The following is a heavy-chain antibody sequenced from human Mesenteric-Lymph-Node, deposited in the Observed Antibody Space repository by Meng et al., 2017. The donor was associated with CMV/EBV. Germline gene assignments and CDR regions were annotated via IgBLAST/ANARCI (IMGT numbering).Heavy chain of an antibody. CDR3: AKVGLRFLEWLSIDY. D-gene: IGHD3-3*01. CDR2: ISYAGSIK. J-gene: IGHJ4*02. Sequence: GESLKISCAASGFTFFSTGMHWVRQAPGKGLEWVAFISYAGSIKYYADSVKGRFTISRDNAKSTLFLQMDSLRAEDTAVYYCAKVGLRFLEWLSIDYWGQGTLVTVSS. V-gene: IGHV3-30*02. CDR1: GFTFFSTG.